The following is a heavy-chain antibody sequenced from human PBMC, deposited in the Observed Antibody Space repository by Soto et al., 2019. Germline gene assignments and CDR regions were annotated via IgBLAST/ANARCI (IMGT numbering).Heavy chain of an antibody. J-gene: IGHJ4*02. Sequence: GGSLRLSCVASGFTFSSYAMHWVRQAPGKGLEWVAVISYDGSNKYYADSVKGRFTISRDNSKNTLYLQMNSLRAEDTAVYYCASARDGYNSLIDYWGQGTLVTSPQ. CDR3: ASARDGYNSLIDY. D-gene: IGHD5-12*01. CDR2: ISYDGSNK. V-gene: IGHV3-30-3*01. CDR1: GFTFSSYA.